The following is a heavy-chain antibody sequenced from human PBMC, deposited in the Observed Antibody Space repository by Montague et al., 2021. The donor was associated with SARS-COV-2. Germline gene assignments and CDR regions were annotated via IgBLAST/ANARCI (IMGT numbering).Heavy chain of an antibody. CDR2: ISGYNGNT. D-gene: IGHD3-10*01. V-gene: IGHV1-18*04. CDR3: ARDPTYYYGSGTSNPFDM. J-gene: IGHJ3*02. CDR1: GYTFTSYG. Sequence: SVKVSCKASGYTFTSYGISWVRQAPEQGLEWMGWISGYNGNTKNAQKFQDRVTMATDTSTSTAYMELRSLRSDDTAVYYCARDPTYYYGSGTSNPFDMWGQGTMVTVSS.